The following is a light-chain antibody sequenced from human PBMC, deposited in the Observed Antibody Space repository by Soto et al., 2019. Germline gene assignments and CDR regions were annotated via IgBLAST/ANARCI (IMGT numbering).Light chain of an antibody. J-gene: IGKJ5*01. CDR1: RSVNNN. Sequence: EVVMTQSPATLSSSPGERDILSCRASRSVNNNYLAWYQQKPGQAPRLLIYGVSTRATDTPARFSGSGSGTEFTLMISSLQSEDFALYYCQQYDNCPITFGQGTRLEIK. CDR3: QQYDNCPIT. CDR2: GVS. V-gene: IGKV3-15*01.